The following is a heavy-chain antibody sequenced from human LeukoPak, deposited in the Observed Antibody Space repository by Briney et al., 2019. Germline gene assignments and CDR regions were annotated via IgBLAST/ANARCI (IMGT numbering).Heavy chain of an antibody. D-gene: IGHD3-22*01. CDR2: IKTDGSEK. V-gene: IGHV3-7*01. CDR3: ATYSSLNRREFQF. CDR1: GFTFSNYW. Sequence: GGSLRLSCEGSGFTFSNYWMGWVRQAPGKGLQWVANIKTDGSEKYYVDSVRGRFTISRDNAKSSLYLQMNSLRAEDTAVYYCATYSSLNRREFQFWGQGTLLTVSS. J-gene: IGHJ1*01.